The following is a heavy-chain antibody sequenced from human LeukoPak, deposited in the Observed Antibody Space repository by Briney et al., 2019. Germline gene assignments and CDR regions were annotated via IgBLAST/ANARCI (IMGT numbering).Heavy chain of an antibody. J-gene: IGHJ6*02. CDR2: INPTGGST. V-gene: IGHV1-46*01. Sequence: GASVKVSFKASGYTFTNYYIHWVRQAPGQGLEWMGIINPTGGSTTYAQKFQGRVTMTRDTSTSTVYMDLSSLRFEDTAVYYCARANFEAVAGTYRYYGMDVWGQGTTVTVSS. CDR3: ARANFEAVAGTYRYYGMDV. CDR1: GYTFTNYY. D-gene: IGHD6-19*01.